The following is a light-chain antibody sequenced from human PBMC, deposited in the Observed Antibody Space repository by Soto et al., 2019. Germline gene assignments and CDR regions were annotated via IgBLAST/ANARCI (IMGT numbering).Light chain of an antibody. V-gene: IGKV1-5*03. J-gene: IGKJ1*01. CDR1: QSISIW. CDR2: KAS. Sequence: DIQMTQSPSTLSASVGDRVTITCRASQSISIWLAWYQQKPGKAPKLLIYKASSLESGVPSRFSGSGSGTQFTLTINSLQPDDFATYYCQQYNSDSTFGQGTKVEIK. CDR3: QQYNSDST.